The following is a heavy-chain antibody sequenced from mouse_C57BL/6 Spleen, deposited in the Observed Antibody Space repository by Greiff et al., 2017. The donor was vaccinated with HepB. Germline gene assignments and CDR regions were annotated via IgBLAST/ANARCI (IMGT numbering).Heavy chain of an antibody. Sequence: VQLQQSGAELVRPGASVTLSCKASGYTFTDYEMHWVKQTPVHGLEWIGAIDPETGGTAYNQKFKGKAIPTADKSSSTTYMVLRSLTSEDSAVYYCTRPYYSNYLYAMDYWGQGTSVTVSS. D-gene: IGHD2-5*01. J-gene: IGHJ4*01. CDR1: GYTFTDYE. CDR3: TRPYYSNYLYAMDY. V-gene: IGHV1-15*01. CDR2: IDPETGGT.